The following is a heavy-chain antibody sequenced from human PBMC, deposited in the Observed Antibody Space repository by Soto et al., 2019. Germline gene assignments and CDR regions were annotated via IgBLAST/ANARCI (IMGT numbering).Heavy chain of an antibody. V-gene: IGHV4-31*03. J-gene: IGHJ5*01. CDR3: ALGQLREIWFDP. CDR1: GGSISSGGYY. D-gene: IGHD6-6*01. Sequence: TLSLTCTVSGGSISSGGYYWSWIRQHPGKGLEWIGYIYYSGSTYYNPSLKSRVTISVDTSKNQFSLKLSSVTAADTAVYYCALGQLREIWFDPWGQGTLVTVSS. CDR2: IYYSGST.